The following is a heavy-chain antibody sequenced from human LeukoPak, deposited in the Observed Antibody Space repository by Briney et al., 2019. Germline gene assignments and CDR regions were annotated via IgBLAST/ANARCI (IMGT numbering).Heavy chain of an antibody. CDR2: ISSSSSYI. V-gene: IGHV3-21*01. CDR1: GFPFSTYT. CDR3: ARENPYSSPGGY. D-gene: IGHD6-13*01. J-gene: IGHJ4*02. Sequence: PGGSLRLSCAASGFPFSTYTMNWVRQAPGKGLEWVSSISSSSSYIYYADSMKGRFTISRDNAKNSLFLQMNNLRAEDTAVYYCARENPYSSPGGYWGQGTLVTVSS.